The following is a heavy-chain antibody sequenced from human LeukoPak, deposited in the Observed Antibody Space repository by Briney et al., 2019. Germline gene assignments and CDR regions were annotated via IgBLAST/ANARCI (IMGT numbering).Heavy chain of an antibody. CDR3: VRDGYDRSGYYYEGNYYYYMDV. D-gene: IGHD3-22*01. J-gene: IGHJ6*03. CDR2: INRDASSI. V-gene: IGHV3-74*01. Sequence: GGSLRLSCAASGFTFSTYWMHWVRQAPGKGLVWVSRINRDASSIAYADSVQGRFTISRDNAKNTLYLQMNNLRAEDTAVYYCVRDGYDRSGYYYEGNYYYYMDVWGKGTTVTISS. CDR1: GFTFSTYW.